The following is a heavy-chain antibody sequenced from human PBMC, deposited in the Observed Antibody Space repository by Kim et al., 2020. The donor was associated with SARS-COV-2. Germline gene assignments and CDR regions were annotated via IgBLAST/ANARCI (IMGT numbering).Heavy chain of an antibody. CDR2: IYYSGST. CDR1: GGSISSYY. J-gene: IGHJ6*02. CDR3: ARHFRHTYYYGSGSYYEVVDYYYGMDV. V-gene: IGHV4-59*08. Sequence: SETLSLTCTVSGGSISSYYWSWIRQPPGKGLEWIGYIYYSGSTNYNPSLKSRVTISVDTSQNQFSLKLSSVTAADTAVYYCARHFRHTYYYGSGSYYEVVDYYYGMDVWGQGTTVTVSS. D-gene: IGHD3-10*01.